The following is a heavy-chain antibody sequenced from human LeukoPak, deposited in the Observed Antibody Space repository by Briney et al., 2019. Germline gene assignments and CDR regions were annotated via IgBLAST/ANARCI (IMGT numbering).Heavy chain of an antibody. D-gene: IGHD3-16*01. V-gene: IGHV4-39*07. CDR3: VGSPDPGGEIEYFQE. CDR1: GGSISSSSYY. CDR2: IYYSGST. J-gene: IGHJ1*01. Sequence: PETLSLTCTVSGGSISSSSYYWGWIRQPPGKGLEWIGSIYYSGSTYYNPSLKSRVTISVDTSKNQFSLKLTSVTAADTAVYYCVGSPDPGGEIEYFQEWGQGTLVTVSS.